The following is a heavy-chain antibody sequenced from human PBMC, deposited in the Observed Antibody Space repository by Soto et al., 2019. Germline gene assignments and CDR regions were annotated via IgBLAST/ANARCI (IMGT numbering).Heavy chain of an antibody. V-gene: IGHV3-15*01. CDR2: VKSRTDGGTT. CDR1: GFAVSDTW. Sequence: GGSLRLSCAASGFAVSDTWMSWVRQAPGKGLEWVGRVKSRTDGGTTDYTAPVKGRFTISRDDSKNTLYLQMNSLTTEDTAVYYCTTDRFSWGQGVLVTVSS. J-gene: IGHJ5*02. CDR3: TTDRFS.